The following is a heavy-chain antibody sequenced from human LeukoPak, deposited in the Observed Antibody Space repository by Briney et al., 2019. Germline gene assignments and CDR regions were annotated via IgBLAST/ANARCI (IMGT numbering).Heavy chain of an antibody. CDR3: ARAKWNTPKSFLVNY. CDR1: GFTFSTYA. CDR2: ISSDGTTT. Sequence: PGRSLRLSCAASGFTFSTYAMHWVRQAPGKGLEWVAIISSDGTTTYYADSVEGRFTISRDNPKNTLYLQMNSLRAEDTAVYSCARAKWNTPKSFLVNYWGQGTLVTVSS. J-gene: IGHJ4*02. D-gene: IGHD2/OR15-2a*01. V-gene: IGHV3-30*04.